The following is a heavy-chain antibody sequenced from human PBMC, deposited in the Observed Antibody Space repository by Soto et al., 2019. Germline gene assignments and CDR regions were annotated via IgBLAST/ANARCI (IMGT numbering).Heavy chain of an antibody. CDR2: ISAYNGNT. V-gene: IGHV1-18*01. Sequence: GASVKVSCKASGYTFTSYGISWVRQAPGQGLEWMGWISAYNGNTNYAQKLQGRVTMTTDTSTSTAYMELRSLRSDDTAVYYCARDGGEAYCGGDCYTDYWGQATLVTVSS. J-gene: IGHJ4*02. CDR1: GYTFTSYG. CDR3: ARDGGEAYCGGDCYTDY. D-gene: IGHD2-21*02.